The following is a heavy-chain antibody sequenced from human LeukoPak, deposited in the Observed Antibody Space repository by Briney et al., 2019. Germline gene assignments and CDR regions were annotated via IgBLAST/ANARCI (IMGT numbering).Heavy chain of an antibody. Sequence: SETLSLTCTVSGGSISSYYWSWIRQPPGKGLEWIGYIYYSGSTNYNPSLKSRVTISVDTSKNQFSLKLSSVTAADTAVCYCATGGTYDSSGYYYGSFDYWGQGTLVTVSS. CDR1: GGSISSYY. J-gene: IGHJ4*02. D-gene: IGHD3-22*01. V-gene: IGHV4-59*01. CDR2: IYYSGST. CDR3: ATGGTYDSSGYYYGSFDY.